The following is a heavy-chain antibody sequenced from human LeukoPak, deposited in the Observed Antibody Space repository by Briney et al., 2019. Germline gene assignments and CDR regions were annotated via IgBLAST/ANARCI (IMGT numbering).Heavy chain of an antibody. CDR1: GGSFSGYY. CDR2: INHSGST. J-gene: IGHJ4*02. V-gene: IGHV4-34*01. CDR3: AREDSHYGDYGYYFDY. Sequence: SETLSLTCAVYGGSFSGYYWSWIRQPPGKGLEWIGEINHSGSTNYNPSLKSRVTISVDTSKNQFSLKLSSVTAPDTAVYYCAREDSHYGDYGYYFDYWGQGTLVTVSS. D-gene: IGHD4-17*01.